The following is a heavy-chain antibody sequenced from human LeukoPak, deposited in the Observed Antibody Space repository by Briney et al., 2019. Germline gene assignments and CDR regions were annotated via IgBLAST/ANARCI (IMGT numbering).Heavy chain of an antibody. D-gene: IGHD1-26*01. CDR2: IHQDGSSK. J-gene: IGHJ4*02. V-gene: IGHV3-30*02. CDR1: GFTFSTYG. CDR3: AKGGEG. Sequence: GGSLRLSCAASGFTFSTYGLHWVRQAPGKGLEWVAFIHQDGSSKYYADSVKGRFSISRDNSKKTLYLQMNSLRAEDTAMYYCAKGGEGWGQGTLVTVSS.